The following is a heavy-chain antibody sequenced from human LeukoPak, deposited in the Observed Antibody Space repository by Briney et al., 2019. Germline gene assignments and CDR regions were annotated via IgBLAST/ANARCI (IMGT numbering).Heavy chain of an antibody. J-gene: IGHJ5*02. V-gene: IGHV4-4*07. D-gene: IGHD2-15*01. Sequence: PSETLSLTCTVSGSSISGYYWNWIRQPAGKGLEWIGRLHPSGATNYNPSLKSRITMSLDTSKNQFSLKLSSVTTADTAVYYCTRDSSSDIVVVVAAISNWFDPWGQGTLVTVSS. CDR1: GSSISGYY. CDR3: TRDSSSDIVVVVAAISNWFDP. CDR2: LHPSGAT.